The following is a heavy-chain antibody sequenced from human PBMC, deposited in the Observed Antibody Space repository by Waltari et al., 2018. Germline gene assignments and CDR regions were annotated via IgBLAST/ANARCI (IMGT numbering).Heavy chain of an antibody. V-gene: IGHV4-4*07. CDR3: ARDGTEPDYYYYGMDV. D-gene: IGHD1-1*01. Sequence: QVQLQESGPGLVKPSETLSLTCPVSGGSISSYYWSCLRRPAGKGLEWIGRIYTSGSTNYNPSLKSRVTMSVDTSKNQFSLKLSSVTAAGTAVYYCARDGTEPDYYYYGMDVWGQGTTVTVSS. CDR1: GGSISSYY. CDR2: IYTSGST. J-gene: IGHJ6*02.